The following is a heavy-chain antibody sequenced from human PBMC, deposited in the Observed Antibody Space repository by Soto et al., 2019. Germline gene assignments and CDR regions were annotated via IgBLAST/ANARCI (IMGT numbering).Heavy chain of an antibody. V-gene: IGHV3-30*18. J-gene: IGHJ6*02. CDR1: GVTFSSYG. Sequence: GGTLGLDCTSSGVTFSSYGMHWVRQAPGKGLEWVAVISYDGSNKYYADSVKGRFTISRDNSKNTLYLQMSSLKPEDTAVYYCAKDTELQAYYYYYGMDVWGQGTAVTVSS. CDR2: ISYDGSNK. D-gene: IGHD1-7*01. CDR3: AKDTELQAYYYYYGMDV.